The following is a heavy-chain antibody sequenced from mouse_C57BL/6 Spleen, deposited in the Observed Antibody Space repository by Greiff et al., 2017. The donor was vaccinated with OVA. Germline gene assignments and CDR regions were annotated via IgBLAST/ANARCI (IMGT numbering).Heavy chain of an antibody. CDR1: GFTFSSYA. D-gene: IGHD1-1*01. Sequence: EVKLVESGGGLVKPGGSLKLSCAASGFTFSSYAMSWVRQTPEKRLEWVATISDGGSYTYYPDNAKNNLYLQMSHLKSEDTAMYYCARDYYGSSLYYYAMDYWGQGTSVTVSS. CDR2: ISDGGSYT. V-gene: IGHV5-4*01. J-gene: IGHJ4*01. CDR3: ARDYYGSSLYYYAMDY.